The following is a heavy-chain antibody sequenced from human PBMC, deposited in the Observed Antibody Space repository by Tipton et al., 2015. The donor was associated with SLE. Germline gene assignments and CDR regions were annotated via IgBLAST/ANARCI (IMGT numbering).Heavy chain of an antibody. CDR1: GFTFSSFY. D-gene: IGHD4-17*01. CDR2: ISSSSSYI. CDR3: AKDLSDYGEYDAFDV. V-gene: IGHV3-21*04. Sequence: GSLRLSCAASGFTFSSFYMNWVRQAPGKGLEWVSSISSSSSYIYYADSLKGRFTISRDNAKNSLYLQMNSLRAEDTALYYCAKDLSDYGEYDAFDVWGQGTMVIVSA. J-gene: IGHJ3*01.